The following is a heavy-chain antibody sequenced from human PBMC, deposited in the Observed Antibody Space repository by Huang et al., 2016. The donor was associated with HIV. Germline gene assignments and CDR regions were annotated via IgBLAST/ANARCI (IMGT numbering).Heavy chain of an antibody. J-gene: IGHJ4*02. CDR3: ARGGSGYDY. CDR1: GFKFDFYW. Sequence: EVQLVQSGGGLVQPGKSLTRSCAGSGFKFDFYWISWVRQDQGKGMEWGTNIREDGGERHYVGPVKGRFTISRDNAKNSVYLQMDSLRVDDTAVYFCARGGSGYDYWGQGSLVTVSS. V-gene: IGHV3-7*01. D-gene: IGHD5-12*01. CDR2: IREDGGER.